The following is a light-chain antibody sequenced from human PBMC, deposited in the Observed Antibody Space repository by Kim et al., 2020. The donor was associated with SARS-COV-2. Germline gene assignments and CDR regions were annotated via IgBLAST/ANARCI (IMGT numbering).Light chain of an antibody. CDR1: QSVLYSSNNENY. Sequence: ATINCKSSQSVLYSSNNENYLAWYQQKPRQPPKLLIYWASTRESGVPDRFSGSGSGTDFTLTISSLQAEDVAVYYCQQYYSSPYTFGQGTKLEIK. J-gene: IGKJ2*01. CDR3: QQYYSSPYT. V-gene: IGKV4-1*01. CDR2: WAS.